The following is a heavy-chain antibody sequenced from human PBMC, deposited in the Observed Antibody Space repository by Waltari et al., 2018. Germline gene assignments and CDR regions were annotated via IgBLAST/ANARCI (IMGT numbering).Heavy chain of an antibody. Sequence: EVQLLESGGGLVQPGGSLRLSCAAPGFTFSSYAMSWVRQAPGKGLEWVSAISGSGGSTYYADSVKGRFTISRDNSKNTLYLQMNSLRAEDTAVYYCAKDAAYCGGDCYSVGWYFDLWGRGTLVTVSS. D-gene: IGHD2-21*02. V-gene: IGHV3-23*01. CDR3: AKDAAYCGGDCYSVGWYFDL. CDR1: GFTFSSYA. CDR2: ISGSGGST. J-gene: IGHJ2*01.